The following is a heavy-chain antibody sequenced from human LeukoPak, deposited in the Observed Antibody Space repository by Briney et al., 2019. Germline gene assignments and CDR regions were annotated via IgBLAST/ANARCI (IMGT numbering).Heavy chain of an antibody. Sequence: SETLSLTCTVSGGSIRGGSEYRGWIRQAPGKGLEWIGSIYYTGTTYYNPSLKSRVSISVDTSKNQFSLRLSSVTAADTAIYYCATLGYCSDTSCFRFDPWGQGVLVTVSS. CDR3: ATLGYCSDTSCFRFDP. J-gene: IGHJ5*02. V-gene: IGHV4-39*07. D-gene: IGHD2-2*01. CDR1: GGSIRGGSEY. CDR2: IYYTGTT.